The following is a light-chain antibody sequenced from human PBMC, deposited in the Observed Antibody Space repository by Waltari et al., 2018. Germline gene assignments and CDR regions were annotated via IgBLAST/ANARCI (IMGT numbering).Light chain of an antibody. J-gene: IGKJ2*02. Sequence: DIELTQSPASLSASVGDTVTISCQASQDIGKYLNWYQQKPGQAPEVLIYDTSSLQTGLPSRYTGRESWTYFTFTITDVQPEDSATYDCQHHNTLPPWTFGRGTQLEI. CDR2: DTS. V-gene: IGKV1-33*01. CDR3: QHHNTLPPWT. CDR1: QDIGKY.